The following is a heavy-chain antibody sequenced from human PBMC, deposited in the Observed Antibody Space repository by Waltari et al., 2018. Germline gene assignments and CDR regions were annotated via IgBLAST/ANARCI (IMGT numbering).Heavy chain of an antibody. CDR3: ARDGQLSY. J-gene: IGHJ4*02. Sequence: EVKLVESGGGLVQPGGSLRLSCVASGISFGNFWMSWVRQAPGKGPEWVANIKGDSSEKYYMDSLEGRFTIYRANAQNSVFLQMNSLRAEDTAIYYCARDGQLSYWGQGTLVTVSS. CDR2: IKGDSSEK. CDR1: GISFGNFW. V-gene: IGHV3-7*01. D-gene: IGHD6-6*01.